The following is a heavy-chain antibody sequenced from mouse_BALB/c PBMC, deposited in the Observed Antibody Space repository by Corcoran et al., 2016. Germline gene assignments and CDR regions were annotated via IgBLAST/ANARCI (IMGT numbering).Heavy chain of an antibody. CDR3: AKTARATYYFDY. CDR2: IFTGSVNT. D-gene: IGHD3-2*01. V-gene: IGHV1-66*01. CDR1: GYSFTSYY. J-gene: IGHJ2*01. Sequence: QVQLQQSGPELVKPGASVKISCKASGYSFTSYYIHWVKQGPGQGLAWIGWIFTGSVNTKYNEKFKGKATLTADTSSSTAYMQLSSLTSEDSAVYFGAKTARATYYFDYWGQGTTLTVSS.